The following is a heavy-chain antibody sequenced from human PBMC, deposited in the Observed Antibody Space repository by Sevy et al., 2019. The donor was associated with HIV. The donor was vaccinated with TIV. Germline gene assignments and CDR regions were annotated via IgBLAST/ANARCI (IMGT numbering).Heavy chain of an antibody. CDR3: AKDRDGDWDYFDY. V-gene: IGHV3-23*01. CDR1: GFTFSSYA. Sequence: GGSLRLSCAASGFTFSSYAMSWVRQAPGKGLEWVSAFSGSGGSTYYADSVKGRFTISRDNSKNTLYLQMNSLRAEDTAVYYCAKDRDGDWDYFDYWGQGTQVTVSS. D-gene: IGHD2-21*02. CDR2: FSGSGGST. J-gene: IGHJ4*02.